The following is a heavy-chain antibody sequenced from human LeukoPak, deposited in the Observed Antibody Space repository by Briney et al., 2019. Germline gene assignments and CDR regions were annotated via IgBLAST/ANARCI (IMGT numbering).Heavy chain of an antibody. D-gene: IGHD5-12*01. J-gene: IGHJ5*02. Sequence: TETLSLTCTVSGGPISSYYWSWIRQPPGKGLEWIGYIYYSGSTNYNPSLKSRVTISVDTSKNQFSLKLSSVTAADTAVYYCARDAISGYDFDWFDPWGQGTLVTVSS. CDR1: GGPISSYY. V-gene: IGHV4-59*01. CDR2: IYYSGST. CDR3: ARDAISGYDFDWFDP.